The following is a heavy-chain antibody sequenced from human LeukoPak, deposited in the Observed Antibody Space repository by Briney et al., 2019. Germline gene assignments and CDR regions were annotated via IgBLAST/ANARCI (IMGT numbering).Heavy chain of an antibody. CDR1: GLAFSAYK. J-gene: IGHJ4*02. D-gene: IGHD6-19*01. CDR2: ISTDGYTT. CDR3: ARLGPASSGWPESFDY. V-gene: IGHV3-74*01. Sequence: GGSMRLSCAASGLAFSAYKMHWVRQAPRKGLVWVSRISTDGYTTDYADFVQGRFTASRDNTKNSLDLQMNSLRVEDTAVYYCARLGPASSGWPESFDYWGQGTLVTVSS.